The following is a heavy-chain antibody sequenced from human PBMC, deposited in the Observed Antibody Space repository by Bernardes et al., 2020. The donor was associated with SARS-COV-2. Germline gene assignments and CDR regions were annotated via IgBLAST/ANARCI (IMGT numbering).Heavy chain of an antibody. J-gene: IGHJ4*02. V-gene: IGHV3-48*04. CDR3: ARGGGDSYGHFDY. Sequence: GGSLRLSCAASGFTFSSYWMHWVRQAPGKGLMWVSYISAYSSTMYYGESVKGRFTISRDNANNSLYLQMNSLRADDTAVYYCARGGGDSYGHFDYWGQGTLVTVSS. D-gene: IGHD5-18*01. CDR1: GFTFSSYW. CDR2: ISAYSSTM.